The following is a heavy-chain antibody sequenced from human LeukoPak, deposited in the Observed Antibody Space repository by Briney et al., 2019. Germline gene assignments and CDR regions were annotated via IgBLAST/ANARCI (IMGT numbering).Heavy chain of an antibody. J-gene: IGHJ4*02. D-gene: IGHD3-22*01. V-gene: IGHV4-39*01. CDR2: IYSSGSS. CDR1: GGSISSSSHY. CDR3: ARLFHYYDSSAYPTFDY. Sequence: SETLSLTCTVSGGSISSSSHYWGWIRQPPGKGLVWIGSIYSSGSSFYNPSLKSRVTISLDTSKNQFSLKLSSVTAADTAVYYCARLFHYYDSSAYPTFDYWGQGTLVTVSS.